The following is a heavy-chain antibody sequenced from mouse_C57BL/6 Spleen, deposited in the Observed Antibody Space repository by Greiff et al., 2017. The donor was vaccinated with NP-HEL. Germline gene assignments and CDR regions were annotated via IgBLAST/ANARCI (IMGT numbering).Heavy chain of an antibody. CDR1: GYAFSSYW. Sequence: QVQLQQSGAELVKPGASVKISCKASGYAFSSYWMNWVKQRPGKGLEWIGQIYPGDGDTNYNGKFKGKATLTADKSSSTAYMQRSSLTSEDSAVYFCARNWAYYYAMDYWGQGTSVTVSS. J-gene: IGHJ4*01. V-gene: IGHV1-80*01. D-gene: IGHD4-1*01. CDR2: IYPGDGDT. CDR3: ARNWAYYYAMDY.